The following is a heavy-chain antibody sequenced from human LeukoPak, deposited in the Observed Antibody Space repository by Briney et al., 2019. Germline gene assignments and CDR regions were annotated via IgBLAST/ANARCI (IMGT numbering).Heavy chain of an antibody. CDR3: ARGYYGSGSYYNLDV. Sequence: ASVKVSCKASGYTFTGYYMHWVRQAPGQGLEWMGWINPNSGGTNYAQKFQGRVTMTRDTSISTAYMELRRLRSDDTAVYYCARGYYGSGSYYNLDVWGQGITVTVSS. CDR1: GYTFTGYY. V-gene: IGHV1-2*02. CDR2: INPNSGGT. D-gene: IGHD3-10*01. J-gene: IGHJ6*02.